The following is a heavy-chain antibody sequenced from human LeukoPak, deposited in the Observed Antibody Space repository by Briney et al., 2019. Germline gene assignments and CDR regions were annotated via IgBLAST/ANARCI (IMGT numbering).Heavy chain of an antibody. V-gene: IGHV3-64*01. CDR2: ISSNGGST. Sequence: SGFXXXSYGMHWVRQAPGKGLEYVSAISSNGGSTYYANSVKGRFTISRDNSKNTLYLQMGSLRAEDMAVYYCAREYSSGWSASYYFDYWGQGTLVTVSS. CDR1: GFXXXSYG. D-gene: IGHD6-19*01. CDR3: AREYSSGWSASYYFDY. J-gene: IGHJ4*02.